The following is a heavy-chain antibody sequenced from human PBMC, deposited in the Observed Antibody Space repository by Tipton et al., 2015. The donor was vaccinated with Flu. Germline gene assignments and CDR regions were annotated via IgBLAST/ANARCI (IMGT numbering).Heavy chain of an antibody. D-gene: IGHD7-27*01. V-gene: IGHV4-4*08. CDR2: TYNSGST. CDR3: ARDERNRDHTGVNWFDP. Sequence: TLSLTCTVSGASFSGYYWSWIRQSPGRGLEWIGYTYNSGSTNYYPSLRGRVTISVDTSKNQFSLKLTSVTAADTAVYYCARDERNRDHTGVNWFDPWGQGTLVTVSS. CDR1: GASFSGYY. J-gene: IGHJ5*02.